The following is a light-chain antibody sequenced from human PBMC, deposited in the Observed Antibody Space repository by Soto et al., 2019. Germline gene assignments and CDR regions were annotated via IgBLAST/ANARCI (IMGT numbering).Light chain of an antibody. CDR1: SSDVGGYNY. Sequence: QSALTQPASVSGSPGQSITISCTGTSSDVGGYNYVSWYQQHPGKVPKLMTYDVSNRPSGVSNRFSGSKSGNTASLTISGLQAEDEADYYCSSYISSSTLVFGTGPKLTVL. V-gene: IGLV2-14*01. CDR3: SSYISSSTLV. J-gene: IGLJ1*01. CDR2: DVS.